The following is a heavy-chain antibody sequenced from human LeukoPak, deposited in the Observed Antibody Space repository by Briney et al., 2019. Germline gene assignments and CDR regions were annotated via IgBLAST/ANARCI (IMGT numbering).Heavy chain of an antibody. CDR2: IIPILGIA. CDR3: ARVKQWRYYYYGMDV. J-gene: IGHJ6*02. V-gene: IGHV1-69*04. D-gene: IGHD6-19*01. Sequence: GASVKVSCKASGGTFSGYAISWVRQAPGQGLEWKGRIIPILGIANYAQKFQGRVTITADKSTSTAYMELSSLRSEDTAVYYCARVKQWRYYYYGMDVWGQGTTVTVSS. CDR1: GGTFSGYA.